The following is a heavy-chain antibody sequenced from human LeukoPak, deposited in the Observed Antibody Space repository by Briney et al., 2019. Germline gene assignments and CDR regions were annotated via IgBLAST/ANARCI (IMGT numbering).Heavy chain of an antibody. J-gene: IGHJ4*02. Sequence: PGGSLRLSCAASGFTFSSYAMSWVRQAPGKGLEWVSAISGSGGSTYYADSVKGRFTTSRDNSKNTLYLQMNSLRAEDTAVYYCAKGHSYYDSSGYYLYWGQGTLVTVSS. CDR1: GFTFSSYA. CDR2: ISGSGGST. CDR3: AKGHSYYDSSGYYLY. V-gene: IGHV3-23*01. D-gene: IGHD3-22*01.